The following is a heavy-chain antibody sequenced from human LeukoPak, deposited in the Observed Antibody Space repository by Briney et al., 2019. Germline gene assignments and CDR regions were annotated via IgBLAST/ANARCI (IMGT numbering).Heavy chain of an antibody. V-gene: IGHV3-53*01. CDR2: IYDGGST. CDR1: GFTVSNNY. J-gene: IGHJ3*02. D-gene: IGHD4-17*01. CDR3: ARTAVTPGSSDAFDI. Sequence: GGSLRLSCAASGFTVSNNYMSWVRQAPGTGPEWVSIIYDGGSTYYADSVKGRFTISRDNSKNTLYLQMNSLRVEDTAVYYCARTAVTPGSSDAFDIWGQGTMVTVSS.